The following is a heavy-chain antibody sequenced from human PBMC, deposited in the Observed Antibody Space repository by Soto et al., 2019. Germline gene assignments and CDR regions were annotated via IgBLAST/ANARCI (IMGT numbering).Heavy chain of an antibody. D-gene: IGHD1-26*01. Sequence: GESLKLSCKGSGYSFASHWVAWVRQMPEKGLEWIGTIYPGDSDTKYSSAFRGHVTISADTSVSTAYLQWRSLEATDSAIYYCARYSGSYWHYLDFWGQGTLVTVSS. CDR1: GYSFASHW. J-gene: IGHJ4*02. CDR3: ARYSGSYWHYLDF. CDR2: IYPGDSDT. V-gene: IGHV5-51*01.